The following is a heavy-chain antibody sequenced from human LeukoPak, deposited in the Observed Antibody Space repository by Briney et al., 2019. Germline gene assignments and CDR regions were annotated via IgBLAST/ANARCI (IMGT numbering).Heavy chain of an antibody. J-gene: IGHJ4*02. CDR1: GFTFSNYA. D-gene: IGHD3-10*01. CDR2: IWYDGSNK. V-gene: IGHV3-33*06. Sequence: GGSLRLSCAASGFTFSNYAMNWVRQAPGKGLEWVAVIWYDGSNKYYADSVKGRFTISRDNSKNTLYLQMNGLRAEDTAVYYCAKDWTGSYSGVDYWGQGTLVTVSS. CDR3: AKDWTGSYSGVDY.